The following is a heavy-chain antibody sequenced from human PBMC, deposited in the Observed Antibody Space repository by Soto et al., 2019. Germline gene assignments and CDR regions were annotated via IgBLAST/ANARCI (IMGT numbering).Heavy chain of an antibody. D-gene: IGHD6-6*01. CDR1: GFTFSSYG. V-gene: IGHV3-33*01. J-gene: IGHJ6*03. Sequence: QVQLVESGGGVVQPGRSLRLSCAASGFTFSSYGMHWVRQAPGKGLEWVAVIWYDGSNKYYADSVKGRFTISRDNSKNTLYLQMNSLRAEDTAVYYCARDTAARPGYYYYYRDVWGKGTTVTVSS. CDR2: IWYDGSNK. CDR3: ARDTAARPGYYYYYRDV.